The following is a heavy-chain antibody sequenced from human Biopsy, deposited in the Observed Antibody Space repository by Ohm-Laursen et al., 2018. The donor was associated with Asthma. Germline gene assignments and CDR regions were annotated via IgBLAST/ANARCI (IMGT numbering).Heavy chain of an antibody. CDR3: ARTFHFWSPYHAEHYQL. D-gene: IGHD3-3*02. CDR1: GFTFRTYS. J-gene: IGHJ1*01. Sequence: GSLRLSCSAPGFTFRTYSMSWVRQAPGKGLEWVSSISSSSSYIYYADSVKGRFTISRDNAKNSLYLQMNSLRAEDTAVYYCARTFHFWSPYHAEHYQLWGQGTLVTVSS. CDR2: ISSSSSYI. V-gene: IGHV3-21*06.